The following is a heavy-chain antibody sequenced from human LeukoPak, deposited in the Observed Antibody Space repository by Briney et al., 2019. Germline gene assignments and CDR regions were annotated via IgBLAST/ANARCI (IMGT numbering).Heavy chain of an antibody. CDR3: AGARGSIPSSSFDY. V-gene: IGHV3-11*06. CDR2: ISSGSSYT. Sequence: PGGSLRLSCAASGFTFSDYYMTWIRQAPGKGLEWVSYISSGSSYTDYADSVKGRFTISRDNAKNSLDLQMNILRAEDTALYYCAGARGSIPSSSFDYWGQGALVTVSS. J-gene: IGHJ4*02. D-gene: IGHD2-21*01. CDR1: GFTFSDYY.